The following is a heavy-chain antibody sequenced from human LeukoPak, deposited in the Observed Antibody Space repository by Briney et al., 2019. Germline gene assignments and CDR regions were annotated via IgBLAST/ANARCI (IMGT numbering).Heavy chain of an antibody. CDR1: GGTFSSYA. V-gene: IGHV1-2*04. CDR3: ARSYDSSGYDY. J-gene: IGHJ4*02. CDR2: INPNSGGT. Sequence: ASVKVSCKASGGTFSSYAISWVRQAPGQGLEWMGWINPNSGGTNYAQKFQGWVTMTRDTSISTAYMELSRLRSDDTAVYYCARSYDSSGYDYWGQGTLVTVSS. D-gene: IGHD3-22*01.